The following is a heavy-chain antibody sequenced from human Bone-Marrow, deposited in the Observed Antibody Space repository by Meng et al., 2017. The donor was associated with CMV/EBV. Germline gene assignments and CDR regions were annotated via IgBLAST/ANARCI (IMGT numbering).Heavy chain of an antibody. CDR1: GFTFDDYA. D-gene: IGHD6-19*01. V-gene: IGHV3-21*01. Sequence: GESLKISCVASGFTFDDYAMHWVRQTPGKGLEWVSSISSSSSYIYYADSVKGRFTISRDNAKNSLYLQMNSLRAEDTAVYYCARDLAVGSFDYWGQGTLVPVSS. CDR2: ISSSSSYI. J-gene: IGHJ4*02. CDR3: ARDLAVGSFDY.